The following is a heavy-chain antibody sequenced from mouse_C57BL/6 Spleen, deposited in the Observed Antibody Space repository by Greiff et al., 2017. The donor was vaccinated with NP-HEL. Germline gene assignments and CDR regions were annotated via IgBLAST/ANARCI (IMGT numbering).Heavy chain of an antibody. CDR2: ISSGSSTI. CDR3: ARPGYYYGSSSAWFAY. CDR1: GFTFSDYG. D-gene: IGHD1-1*01. Sequence: DVKLVASGGGLVKPGGSLKLSCAASGFTFSDYGMHWVRHAPEKGLVWVAYISSGSSTIYYAATVKGRFPISRDNAKNTLFLQMTSLRSEDTAMYYCARPGYYYGSSSAWFAYWGQGTLVTVSA. J-gene: IGHJ3*01. V-gene: IGHV5-17*01.